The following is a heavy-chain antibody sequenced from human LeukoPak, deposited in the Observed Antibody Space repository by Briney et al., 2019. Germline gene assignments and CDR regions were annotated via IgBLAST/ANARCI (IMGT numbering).Heavy chain of an antibody. CDR1: GYTFTSYG. D-gene: IGHD3-10*01. CDR2: IIPIFGTA. J-gene: IGHJ6*03. V-gene: IGHV1-69*06. CDR3: ARGLITMVRGPERNYYYYYMDV. Sequence: SVKVSCKASGYTFTSYGISWVRQAPGQGLEWMGGIIPIFGTANYAQKFQGRVTITADKSTSTAYMELSSLRSEDTAVYYCARGLITMVRGPERNYYYYYMDVWGKGTTVTISS.